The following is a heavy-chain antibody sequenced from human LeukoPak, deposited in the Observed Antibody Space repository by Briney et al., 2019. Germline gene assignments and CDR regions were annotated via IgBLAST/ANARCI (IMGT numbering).Heavy chain of an antibody. CDR2: MNPNSGNT. D-gene: IGHD6-19*01. CDR1: GYTFTSYD. CDR3: ARGLGRSRRGQWLVNWFDP. Sequence: ASVKVSCKASGYTFTSYDINWVRQATGQGLEWMGWMNPNSGNTGYAQKFQGRITMTRNTSISTAYMELRSLRSEDTAVYYCARGLGRSRRGQWLVNWFDPWGQGTLVTVSS. V-gene: IGHV1-8*01. J-gene: IGHJ5*02.